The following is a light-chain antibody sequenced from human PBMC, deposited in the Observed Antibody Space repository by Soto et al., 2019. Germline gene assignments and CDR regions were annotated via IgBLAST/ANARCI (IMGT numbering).Light chain of an antibody. J-gene: IGLJ3*02. CDR3: TSYTTSRIWV. CDR2: EVS. V-gene: IGLV2-14*01. Sequence: QSVLTQPASVSGSPGQSITISCTGSSGDVGHYNYVSWYQQHPGKAPKLMIYEVSNRPSGVSNRFSGSKSGNTASLIISGLQAEDGADYYCTSYTTSRIWVFGGGTKLTVL. CDR1: SGDVGHYNY.